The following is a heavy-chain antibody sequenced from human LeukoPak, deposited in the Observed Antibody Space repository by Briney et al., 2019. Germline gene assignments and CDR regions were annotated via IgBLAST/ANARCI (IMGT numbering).Heavy chain of an antibody. Sequence: ESGPTLLKPTQTLTLTCSFSGFSLSTSGVGVGWIRQPPGKALEWLAVIYWKDDQRYSPSLKSRLTITKDTSKNQVVLKMTNMDPVDTATYYCVRSLSLIVLIPAATNWFDPWGQGTLVTVSS. J-gene: IGHJ5*02. V-gene: IGHV2-5*01. D-gene: IGHD2-2*01. CDR1: GFSLSTSGVG. CDR3: VRSLSLIVLIPAATNWFDP. CDR2: IYWKDDQ.